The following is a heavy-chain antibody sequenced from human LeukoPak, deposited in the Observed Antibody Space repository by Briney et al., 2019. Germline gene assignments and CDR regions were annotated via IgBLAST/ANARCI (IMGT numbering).Heavy chain of an antibody. CDR1: GYTFGDYA. Sequence: GGSLRLSCTASGYTFGDYAMSWVRQAPGKGLEWVAFIRTKPTGCTTDYAASVKYTFTISRDDSKSIAYLQMNSLKTEDTALYYCTRDHYYYMVVWGKGTTVTVSS. V-gene: IGHV3-49*04. CDR2: IRTKPTGCTT. CDR3: TRDHYYYMVV. J-gene: IGHJ6*03.